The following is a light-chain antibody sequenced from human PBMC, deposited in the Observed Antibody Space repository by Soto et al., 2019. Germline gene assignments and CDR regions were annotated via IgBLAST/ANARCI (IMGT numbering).Light chain of an antibody. J-gene: IGLJ2*01. CDR3: QSYDTSLSALV. V-gene: IGLV1-40*01. Sequence: QSVLTQPPSVSGAPGQRVTISCTGSDSNIGAGYDVHWYQQLPGTAPKLLIYANTNRPSGVPGRFSGSESGTSASLAITGLQAEDETDYYCQSYDTSLSALVFGGGTKVTV. CDR1: DSNIGAGYD. CDR2: ANT.